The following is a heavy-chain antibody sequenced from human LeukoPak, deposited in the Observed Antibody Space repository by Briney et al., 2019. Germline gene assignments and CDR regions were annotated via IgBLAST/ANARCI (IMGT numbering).Heavy chain of an antibody. CDR3: ARSSGTGTFSY. D-gene: IGHD6-25*01. V-gene: IGHV4-39*02. J-gene: IGHJ4*02. Sequence: GSLRLSCAASGFIVSSNYMHWIRQPPGKGLEWIGSVYYGRSPYFNPSLESRATISVDTSKNHFPLKMSSVTAADTAVYYCARSSGTGTFSYWGQGTLVTVSS. CDR1: GFIVSSNY. CDR2: VYYGRSP.